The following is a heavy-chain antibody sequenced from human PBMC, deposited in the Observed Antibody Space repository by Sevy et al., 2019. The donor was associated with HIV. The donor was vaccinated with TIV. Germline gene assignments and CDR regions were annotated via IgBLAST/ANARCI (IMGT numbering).Heavy chain of an antibody. V-gene: IGHV3-30*04. Sequence: GGSLRLSCAASGFTFSEEALHWVRQAPGKGLEWVAVMSYVGNSENYADAAKGRFIISRENSKNTLYLDMNSLRPEDTAVYYCARLPPCGGDCYYYDHWGQGTLVTVSS. CDR3: ARLPPCGGDCYYYDH. D-gene: IGHD2-21*02. CDR2: MSYVGNSE. J-gene: IGHJ4*02. CDR1: GFTFSEEA.